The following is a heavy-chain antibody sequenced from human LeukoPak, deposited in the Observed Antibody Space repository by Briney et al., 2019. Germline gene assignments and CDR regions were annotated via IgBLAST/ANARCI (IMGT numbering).Heavy chain of an antibody. Sequence: PGGSLRLSCAASGFTFSSYAMSWGRQAPGKGLEWVAGITWNRDNIGYGDSVKGRFTISRDNVKNVLYLQMNSLRPEDTALYYCAKDLSSAITSALVLDVWGQGTTVTVS. V-gene: IGHV3-9*01. CDR3: AKDLSSAITSALVLDV. CDR1: GFTFSSYA. CDR2: ITWNRDNI. D-gene: IGHD3-22*01. J-gene: IGHJ6*02.